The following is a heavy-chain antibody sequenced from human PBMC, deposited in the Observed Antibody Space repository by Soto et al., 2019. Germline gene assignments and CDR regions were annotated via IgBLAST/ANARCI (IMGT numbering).Heavy chain of an antibody. D-gene: IGHD4-17*01. J-gene: IGHJ4*02. Sequence: EVQLLESGGGLVQPGGSLRLSCAASGFTFRSYAMSWVRQAPGKGLEWVSAISGSGDSSYYADSVKGRFTISRDNSKNTLYLQMNSLRAEDTAVYYCAKGKSMTTVTSSGYWGQGTLVTVSS. CDR3: AKGKSMTTVTSSGY. CDR2: ISGSGDSS. V-gene: IGHV3-23*01. CDR1: GFTFRSYA.